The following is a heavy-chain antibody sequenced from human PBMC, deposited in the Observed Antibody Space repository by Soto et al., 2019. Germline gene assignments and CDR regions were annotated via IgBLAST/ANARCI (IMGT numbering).Heavy chain of an antibody. J-gene: IGHJ5*02. Sequence: PSETLSLTCTVSGGSISSYSWSWIRQSPGKGLEWIGYIYYSGSTNYNPSLKGRVAISADTSKNQFSLNLRSVTAADTAVYFCARDPNYYGSGRGRWFDPWGQGTLVTVPQ. D-gene: IGHD3-10*01. CDR2: IYYSGST. CDR3: ARDPNYYGSGRGRWFDP. V-gene: IGHV4-59*01. CDR1: GGSISSYS.